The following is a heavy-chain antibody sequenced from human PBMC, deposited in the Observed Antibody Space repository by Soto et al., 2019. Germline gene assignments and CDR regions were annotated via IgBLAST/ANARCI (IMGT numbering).Heavy chain of an antibody. CDR2: IYPGDSDT. CDR3: ARHAFNDYGGNSYYYGMDV. Sequence: PGESLKISCKGSGYRFTSYWIGWVRQMPGKGLEWMGIIYPGDSDTRYSPSFQGQVTISADKSISTAYLQWSSLKASDTAMYYCARHAFNDYGGNSYYYGMDVWGQGTTVTVSS. D-gene: IGHD4-17*01. CDR1: GYRFTSYW. V-gene: IGHV5-51*01. J-gene: IGHJ6*02.